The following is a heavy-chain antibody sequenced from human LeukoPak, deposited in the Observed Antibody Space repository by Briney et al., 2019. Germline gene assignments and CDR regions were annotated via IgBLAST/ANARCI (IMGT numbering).Heavy chain of an antibody. CDR1: GYAFTIYD. CDR2: MNPDSGNT. CDR3: AVHLPGDYLDR. Sequence: GASVKVSCKASGYAFTIYDINWVRQATGQGLEWMEWMNPDSGNTGFAQKFQGRVTMTRNTSITTAYMELSSLRFEDTAVYYCAVHLPGDYLDRWGQGTLVTVSS. V-gene: IGHV1-8*01. J-gene: IGHJ4*02.